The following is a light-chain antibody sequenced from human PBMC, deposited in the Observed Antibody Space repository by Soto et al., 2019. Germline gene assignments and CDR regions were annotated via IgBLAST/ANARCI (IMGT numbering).Light chain of an antibody. CDR3: QQYNDASPT. V-gene: IGKV1-5*03. CDR1: QSISSW. J-gene: IGKJ2*01. CDR2: KAS. Sequence: DIQMTQSPSTLPASVGDSVTITCRASQSISSWLAWYQQKPGKVPKLLIYKASSLESEVPSRFSGRGSGTEFTLTISSLQPDDFATYYCQQYNDASPTFGQGTKLETK.